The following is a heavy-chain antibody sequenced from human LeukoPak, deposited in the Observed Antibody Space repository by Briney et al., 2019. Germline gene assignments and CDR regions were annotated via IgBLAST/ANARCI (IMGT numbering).Heavy chain of an antibody. CDR2: IYSGGST. D-gene: IGHD1-1*01. CDR1: GFTVSSNY. CDR3: ARCLGGTYFDY. Sequence: GGSLRLSCAASGFTVSSNYMSWVRQAPGKGLEWVSVIYSGGSTYYADSVKGRFTISRDNSKNTLYLQMNSLRAEDTAVYYCARCLGGTYFDYWGQGTLVTVSS. J-gene: IGHJ4*02. V-gene: IGHV3-53*01.